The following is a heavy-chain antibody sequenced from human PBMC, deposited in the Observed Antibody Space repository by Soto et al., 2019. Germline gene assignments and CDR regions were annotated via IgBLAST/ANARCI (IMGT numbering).Heavy chain of an antibody. CDR1: GFTFSSYA. CDR3: ARGVDSYDS. Sequence: GSLRLSCSASGFTFSSYAMHWVRQAPGRGLEWVATISHDGNNKYYADSVKGRFTISRDNSKNTLFLQMNSLRAEDTAVYYCARGVDSYDSWGQGTRVTVSS. V-gene: IGHV3-30-3*01. J-gene: IGHJ4*02. CDR2: ISHDGNNK.